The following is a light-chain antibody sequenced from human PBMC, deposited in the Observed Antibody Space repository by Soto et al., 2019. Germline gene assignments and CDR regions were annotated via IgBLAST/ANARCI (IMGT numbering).Light chain of an antibody. CDR3: SSYTRGTTLVV. J-gene: IGLJ2*01. CDR2: DVT. V-gene: IGLV2-14*01. Sequence: QSVLTQPASVSGSPGQSITISCTGTSSDVGAYNYVSWYQQHPGKAPKLMIYDVTNRPSGVSSRFSGSKSGNTASLTISGLQAEDEADYSCSSYTRGTTLVVFGGGTKLTVL. CDR1: SSDVGAYNY.